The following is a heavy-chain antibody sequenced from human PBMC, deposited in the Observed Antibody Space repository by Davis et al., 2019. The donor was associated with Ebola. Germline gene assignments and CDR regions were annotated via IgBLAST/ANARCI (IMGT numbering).Heavy chain of an antibody. CDR1: RGTFSSYA. CDR2: IIPILGIA. V-gene: IGHV1-69*04. Sequence: SVQVSCKASRGTFSSYAISWVRQAPGQGLEWMGRIIPILGIANYAQKFQGRVTITADQSTSTSYMELSSLRSEDTAVYYCASLTIPFDPWGQGTLVTVSS. J-gene: IGHJ5*02. CDR3: ASLTIPFDP. D-gene: IGHD3-10*01.